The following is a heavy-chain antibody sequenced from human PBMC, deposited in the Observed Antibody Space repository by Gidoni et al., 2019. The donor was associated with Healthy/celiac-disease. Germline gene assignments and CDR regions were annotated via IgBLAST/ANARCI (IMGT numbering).Heavy chain of an antibody. D-gene: IGHD6-6*01. CDR1: GFPFHAYA. Sequence: EVQLVESGGGLVQPGRSLRLSCAASGFPFHAYAMHWVRQAPGKGLGWVSGISWNSCSIGYADSGKCRFTISRDNAKNSLYLQMNSLRAEDTALYYCAKDRRSIAALNFDYWGQGTLVTVSS. V-gene: IGHV3-9*01. J-gene: IGHJ4*02. CDR2: ISWNSCSI. CDR3: AKDRRSIAALNFDY.